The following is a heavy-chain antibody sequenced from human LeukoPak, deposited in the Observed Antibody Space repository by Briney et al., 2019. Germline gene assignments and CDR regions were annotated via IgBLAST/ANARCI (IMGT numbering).Heavy chain of an antibody. Sequence: PSETLSLTCTVSGDSITSYYWSWIRQPPGKGLEWIGYIYTSGGTNYIPSLKGRVTISIDTSKNQFSLKLSSVTAADSAVYYCARLTRLSTSPDRYYLDYWGQGTLVTVSS. CDR3: ARLTRLSTSPDRYYLDY. CDR1: GDSITSYY. V-gene: IGHV4-4*09. D-gene: IGHD6-6*01. CDR2: IYTSGGT. J-gene: IGHJ4*02.